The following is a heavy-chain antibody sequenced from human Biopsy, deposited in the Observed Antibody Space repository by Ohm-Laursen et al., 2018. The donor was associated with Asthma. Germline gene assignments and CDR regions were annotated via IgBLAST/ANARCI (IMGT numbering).Heavy chain of an antibody. J-gene: IGHJ3*02. V-gene: IGHV1-3*01. D-gene: IGHD3-9*01. CDR1: GYTFISYA. CDR2: INAGNGNT. Sequence: ASVKVSCKASGYTFISYAIHWVRQAPGQRLEWMGWINAGNGNTKYSQKFQGRVTITRDTSASTAYMELSSLRSEDTAVYYCARRYYVFLTGQVTDAFVIWGQGKMVTVSS. CDR3: ARRYYVFLTGQVTDAFVI.